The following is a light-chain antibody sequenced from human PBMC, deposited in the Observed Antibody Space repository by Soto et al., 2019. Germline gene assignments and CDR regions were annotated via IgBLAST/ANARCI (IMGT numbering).Light chain of an antibody. CDR1: QSISAW. CDR2: KAS. J-gene: IGKJ1*01. V-gene: IGKV1-5*03. Sequence: DIQMTQSPSTLSAXXGXXXXIXXXASQSISAWLAWYQQKPGKAPRLLIYKASTLEIGVPSRFSGSGSGTEFTLTISSLQPDDVAIYYCQQYNDYSWTFGQGTKVDIK. CDR3: QQYNDYSWT.